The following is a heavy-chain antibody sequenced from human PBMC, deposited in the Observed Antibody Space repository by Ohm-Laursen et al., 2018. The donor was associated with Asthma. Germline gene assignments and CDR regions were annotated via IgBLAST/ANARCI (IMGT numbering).Heavy chain of an antibody. CDR2: ISSDITTI. CDR3: ARDGGGWAIDL. V-gene: IGHV3-48*01. Sequence: GSLRLSCAASGFPFSLYAMDWVRQAPGKGLEWLSYISSDITTIYYADSVKGRFTISRDNAKNSLYLQMSNLRAEDTAVYCCARDGGGWAIDLWGQGTLVAVSS. J-gene: IGHJ4*02. D-gene: IGHD2-15*01. CDR1: GFPFSLYA.